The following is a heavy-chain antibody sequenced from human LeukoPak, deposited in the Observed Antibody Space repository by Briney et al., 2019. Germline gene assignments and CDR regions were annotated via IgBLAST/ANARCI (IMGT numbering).Heavy chain of an antibody. J-gene: IGHJ4*02. Sequence: GGSLRLSCAASGFTVSSNYMSWVRRAPGKGLEWVSVIYTGGSTFYADSVRGRFTISRDSSKNTLYLQMNSLRAEDTAVYYCARDLGQDSDYWGQGTLVTVSS. CDR3: ARDLGQDSDY. V-gene: IGHV3-53*01. CDR1: GFTVSSNY. CDR2: IYTGGST.